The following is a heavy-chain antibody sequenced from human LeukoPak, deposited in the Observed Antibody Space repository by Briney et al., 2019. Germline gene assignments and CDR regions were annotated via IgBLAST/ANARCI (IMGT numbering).Heavy chain of an antibody. CDR1: GGSISSSNW. J-gene: IGHJ5*02. CDR3: ARLYSGSYRLLP. CDR2: IYHSGST. D-gene: IGHD1-26*01. V-gene: IGHV4-4*02. Sequence: SETLSLTCAVSGGSISSSNWWSWVRPPPGKGLEWIGEIYHSGSTNYNPSLKSRVTISVDKSKNQFSLKLSSVTAADTAVYYCARLYSGSYRLLPWGQGTLVTVSS.